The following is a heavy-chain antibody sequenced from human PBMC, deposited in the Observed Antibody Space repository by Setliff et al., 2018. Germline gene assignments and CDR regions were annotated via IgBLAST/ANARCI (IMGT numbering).Heavy chain of an antibody. V-gene: IGHV3-21*01. CDR2: ITSSGTSM. J-gene: IGHJ4*02. D-gene: IGHD1-7*01. CDR3: ARGSLSGTTYPSDY. Sequence: PGGSLRLSCAASGFTFSSYWMSWVRQAPGKGLEWVSSITSSGTSMYYADSLKGRLTVSRDNSKNSLFLQMDSLTAEDAAVYYCARGSLSGTTYPSDYWGQGTQVTVSS. CDR1: GFTFSSYW.